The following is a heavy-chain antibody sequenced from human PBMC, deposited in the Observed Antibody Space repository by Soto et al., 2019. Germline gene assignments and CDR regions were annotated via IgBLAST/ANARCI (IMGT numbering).Heavy chain of an antibody. CDR3: AKGFIVVVTAIRPDDNFDV. V-gene: IGHV3-23*01. Sequence: LRLSCAASGFTFNTYAMNWVRQAPGKGLEWVASISGSGGTINYADSVKGRFTTSRDTSKNTLYLQMNSLSAEDTAVYYCAKGFIVVVTAIRPDDNFDVWGQGTMVTVS. D-gene: IGHD2-21*02. J-gene: IGHJ3*01. CDR2: ISGSGGTI. CDR1: GFTFNTYA.